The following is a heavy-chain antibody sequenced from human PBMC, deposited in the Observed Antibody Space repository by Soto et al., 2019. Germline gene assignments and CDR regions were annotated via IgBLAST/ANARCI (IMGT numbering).Heavy chain of an antibody. D-gene: IGHD5-12*01. CDR2: IWYDGSNK. J-gene: IGHJ4*02. V-gene: IGHV3-33*01. CDR3: ARDLSGYDLADY. Sequence: QVQLVESGGGVVQPGRSLRLSCAASGFTFSSYGMHWVRQAPGKGLEWVAVIWYDGSNKYYADSVKGRFTISRDNSKNTLYLQMNSLRAEDTAVYYCARDLSGYDLADYWGQGTLVTVSS. CDR1: GFTFSSYG.